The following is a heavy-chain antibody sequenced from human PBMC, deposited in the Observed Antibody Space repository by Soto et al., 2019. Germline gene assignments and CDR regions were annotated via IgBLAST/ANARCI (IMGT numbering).Heavy chain of an antibody. D-gene: IGHD4-17*01. J-gene: IGHJ6*03. CDR3: ARLDYGDYPVDYYYYYYMDV. CDR1: GGSISSYD. Sequence: SETLSLTCTVSGGSISSYDWSWIRQPPGKGLEWIGYIYYSGSTNYNPSLKSRVTISVDTSKNQFSLKLSSVTAADTAVYYCARLDYGDYPVDYYYYYYMDVWGKGTTVTAP. CDR2: IYYSGST. V-gene: IGHV4-59*08.